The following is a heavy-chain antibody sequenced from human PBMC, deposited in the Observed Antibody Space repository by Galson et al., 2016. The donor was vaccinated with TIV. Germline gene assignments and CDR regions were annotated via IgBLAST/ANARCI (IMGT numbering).Heavy chain of an antibody. Sequence: SVKVSCKASGYTFTSYYMHWVRQAPGQGLEWMGIINPSGGSTTYAQKFQGRVTMTRDMSTTTVHLELSSLRSEDTAVYYCARDGYWFGNYFDFWGQGTLVTVSS. CDR2: INPSGGST. D-gene: IGHD2-15*01. J-gene: IGHJ4*02. CDR3: ARDGYWFGNYFDF. V-gene: IGHV1-46*01. CDR1: GYTFTSYY.